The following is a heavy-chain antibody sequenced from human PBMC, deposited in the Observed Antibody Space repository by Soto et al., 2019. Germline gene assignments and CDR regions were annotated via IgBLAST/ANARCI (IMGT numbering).Heavy chain of an antibody. D-gene: IGHD3-10*01. Sequence: EVQLVESGGGLIQPGGSLKLSCAASGFTVGNNYMSWVRQAPGKGLEWVSLIYSTGTTKYADSVKGRFTVSRDNAKNTLYLQMNSLRGEDTAVYYCAKDGRGSGSHYNSFGYWGQGTLVTVSS. J-gene: IGHJ4*02. CDR2: IYSTGTT. CDR3: AKDGRGSGSHYNSFGY. V-gene: IGHV3-53*01. CDR1: GFTVGNNY.